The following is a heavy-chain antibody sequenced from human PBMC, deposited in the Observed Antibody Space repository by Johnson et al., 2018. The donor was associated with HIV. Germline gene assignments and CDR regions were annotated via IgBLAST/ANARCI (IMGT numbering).Heavy chain of an antibody. CDR3: ARKVVTADDALDI. CDR2: INWNGGST. V-gene: IGHV3-20*04. Sequence: EVQLVESGGGVVRPGGSLRLSCAASGFTFDDYGMSWVRQAPGKGLEWVSGINWNGGSTGYADSVKGRFTISRDNSKNTLYLQMGSLRAEDMAVYYCARKVVTADDALDIWGQGTMVTVSS. CDR1: GFTFDDYG. D-gene: IGHD2-21*02. J-gene: IGHJ3*02.